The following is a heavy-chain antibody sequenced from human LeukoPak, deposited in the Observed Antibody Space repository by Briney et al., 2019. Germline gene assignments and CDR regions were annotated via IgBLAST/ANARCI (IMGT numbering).Heavy chain of an antibody. CDR1: GFTFSDYY. CDR2: ISSGSTI. D-gene: IGHD5-12*01. J-gene: IGHJ4*02. V-gene: IGHV3-11*01. Sequence: PGGSLRLSCAASGFTFSDYYMSWIRQAPGKGLEWVSYISSGSTIYYADSVKGRFTISRDNAKNSLYLRMNSLRAEDTAVYYCARLRGPTRDWGQGTLVTVSS. CDR3: ARLRGPTRD.